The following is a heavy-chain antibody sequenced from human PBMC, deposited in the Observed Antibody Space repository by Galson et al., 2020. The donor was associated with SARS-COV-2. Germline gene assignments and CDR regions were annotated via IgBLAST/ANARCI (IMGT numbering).Heavy chain of an antibody. J-gene: IGHJ6*02. Sequence: KMSGPTLVKPTETLTLTCTVSGFSLSNARMGVSWIRQPPGKALEWLAHIFSNDEKSYSTSLKSRLTISKDTSKSQVVLTMTNMDPVDTATYYCARIAPHGLGYFDWLSGPTYYGMDVWGQGTTVTVSS. V-gene: IGHV2-26*01. CDR3: ARIAPHGLGYFDWLSGPTYYGMDV. D-gene: IGHD3-9*01. CDR2: IFSNDEK. CDR1: GFSLSNARMG.